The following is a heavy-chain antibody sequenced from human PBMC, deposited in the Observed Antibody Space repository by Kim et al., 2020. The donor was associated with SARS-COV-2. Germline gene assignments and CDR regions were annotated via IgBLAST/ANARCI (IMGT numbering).Heavy chain of an antibody. CDR2: ISGSGGST. V-gene: IGHV3-23*01. J-gene: IGHJ6*02. Sequence: GGSLRLSCAASGFTFSSYAMSWVRQAPGKGLEWVSAISGSGGSTYYADSVKGRFTISRDNSKNTLYLQMNSLRAEDTAVYYCAKDRPDSGSYRYYYYGMDVWGQGTTVTVSS. CDR3: AKDRPDSGSYRYYYYGMDV. CDR1: GFTFSSYA. D-gene: IGHD1-26*01.